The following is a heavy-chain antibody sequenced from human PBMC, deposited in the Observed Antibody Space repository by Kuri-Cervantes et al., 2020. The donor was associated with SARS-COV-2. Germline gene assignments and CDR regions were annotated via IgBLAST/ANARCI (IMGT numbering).Heavy chain of an antibody. CDR2: IRYDGSNK. CDR1: GFTFSSYG. D-gene: IGHD6-19*01. Sequence: GGSLRLSCAASGFTFSSYGMHWVRQAPGKGLEWVAFIRYDGSNKYYADSVKGRFTISRDNSKNTLYLQMNSLRAEDTAVYYCAKEMSNRVAVAQWGQGTLVTVSS. V-gene: IGHV3-30*02. J-gene: IGHJ4*02. CDR3: AKEMSNRVAVAQ.